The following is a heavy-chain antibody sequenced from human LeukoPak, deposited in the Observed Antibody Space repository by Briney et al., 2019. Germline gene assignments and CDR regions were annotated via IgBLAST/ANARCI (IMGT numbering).Heavy chain of an antibody. D-gene: IGHD6-19*01. CDR1: GFTFSSYA. CDR3: AKDVYSSAWPYYFDY. Sequence: GGSLRLSCAASGFTFSSYAMSCVRQAPGKGLEWVSGISDSSDRTQYADSVKGRFTISRDKSKKTLCLQMNSLRAEDTAIYYCAKDVYSSAWPYYFDYWGQGTLVTVSS. V-gene: IGHV3-23*01. CDR2: ISDSSDRT. J-gene: IGHJ4*02.